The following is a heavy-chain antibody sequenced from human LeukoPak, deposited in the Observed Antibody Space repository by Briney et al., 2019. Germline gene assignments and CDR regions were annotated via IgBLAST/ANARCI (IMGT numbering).Heavy chain of an antibody. CDR2: IRYDGSNK. V-gene: IGHV3-30*02. Sequence: GGSLRLSCAASGFTFSSYGMHWVRQAPGKGLEWVAFIRYDGSNKYYADSVKGRFTISRDNSKNTLYLQMNSLRAEDTAVYYCAKVAGTPSNYYYMDVWGKGTTVTISS. J-gene: IGHJ6*03. CDR1: GFTFSSYG. CDR3: AKVAGTPSNYYYMDV. D-gene: IGHD1-1*01.